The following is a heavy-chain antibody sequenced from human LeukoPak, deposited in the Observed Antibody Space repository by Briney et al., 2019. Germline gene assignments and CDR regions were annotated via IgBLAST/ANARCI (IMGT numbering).Heavy chain of an antibody. CDR3: AKDDGYCGGDCYSGVDY. CDR2: INTSDGGT. Sequence: ASVKVSCKASGYMFTNYYMHWVRQAPGQGLEWMGVINTSDGGTSYAQKFQGRVTVTRDTSTSTVYMKLGSLRSEDTAVYCCAKDDGYCGGDCYSGVDYWGQGTLVTVSS. D-gene: IGHD2-21*02. J-gene: IGHJ4*02. CDR1: GYMFTNYY. V-gene: IGHV1-46*01.